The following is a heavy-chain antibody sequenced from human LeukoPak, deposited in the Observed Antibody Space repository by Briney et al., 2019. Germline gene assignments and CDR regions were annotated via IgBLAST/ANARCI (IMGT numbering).Heavy chain of an antibody. Sequence: GGSLRLSRAASGVTFSSYAMSWVRQAPGKGLEWVSAISGSGGSTYYADSVKGRFTISRDNSKNTLYLQMNSLRAEDTAVYYCARRRIQLWFDYWGQGTLVTVSS. J-gene: IGHJ4*02. CDR1: GVTFSSYA. V-gene: IGHV3-23*01. D-gene: IGHD5-18*01. CDR3: ARRRIQLWFDY. CDR2: ISGSGGST.